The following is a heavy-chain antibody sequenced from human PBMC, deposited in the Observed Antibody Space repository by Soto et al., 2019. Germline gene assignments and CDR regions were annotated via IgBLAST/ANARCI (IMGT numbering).Heavy chain of an antibody. CDR1: GFTFRSYA. D-gene: IGHD3-10*01. CDR3: ARSRSGAVADSFDF. V-gene: IGHV3-30*04. Sequence: LRLSCAASGFTFRSYAIHWVRQAPGKGLEWVAVISRDGSNKYYVDSVKGRFTISRDNSKDTVYLQMNSLRDEDSAMFYCARSRSGAVADSFDFWGQGTLVTVSS. J-gene: IGHJ4*02. CDR2: ISRDGSNK.